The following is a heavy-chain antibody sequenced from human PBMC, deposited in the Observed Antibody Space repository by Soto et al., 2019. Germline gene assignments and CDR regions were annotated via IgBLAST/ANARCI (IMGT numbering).Heavy chain of an antibody. CDR3: AKSDFWSGYYPQVYYYGMDV. CDR1: GFTFSSYG. J-gene: IGHJ6*02. D-gene: IGHD3-3*01. CDR2: ISYDGSNK. V-gene: IGHV3-30*18. Sequence: GGSLRLSCAASGFTFSSYGMHWVRQAPGKGLEWVAVISYDGSNKYYADSVKGRFTISRDNSKNTLYLQMNSLRAEDTAVYYCAKSDFWSGYYPQVYYYGMDVWGQGTTVTVS.